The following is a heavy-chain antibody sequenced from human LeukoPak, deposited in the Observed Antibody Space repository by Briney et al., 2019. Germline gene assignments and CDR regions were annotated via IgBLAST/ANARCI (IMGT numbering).Heavy chain of an antibody. V-gene: IGHV4-34*01. D-gene: IGHD3-22*01. Sequence: PSETLSLTCAVYGGSLSGYYWSWIRQPPGKGLEWIGEINHSGSTNYNPSLKSRVTISVDTSKNQFSLKLSSVTAADTAVYYCARGHDSYYYDSSGYYYDYWGQGTLVTVSS. CDR3: ARGHDSYYYDSSGYYYDY. CDR2: INHSGST. CDR1: GGSLSGYY. J-gene: IGHJ4*02.